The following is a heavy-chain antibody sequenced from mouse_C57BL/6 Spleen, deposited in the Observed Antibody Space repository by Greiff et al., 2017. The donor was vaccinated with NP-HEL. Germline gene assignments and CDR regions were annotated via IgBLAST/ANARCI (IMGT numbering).Heavy chain of an antibody. J-gene: IGHJ2*01. CDR2: IYPGSGST. V-gene: IGHV1-55*01. CDR3: ARERGYSFDY. Sequence: VQLQQSGAELVKPGASVKMSCKASGYTFTSYWITWVKQRPGQGLEWIGDIYPGSGSTNYNEKFKSKATLTVDTSSRPAYMQLSSLTSEDSAVYYCARERGYSFDYWGQGTTLTVSS. CDR1: GYTFTSYW.